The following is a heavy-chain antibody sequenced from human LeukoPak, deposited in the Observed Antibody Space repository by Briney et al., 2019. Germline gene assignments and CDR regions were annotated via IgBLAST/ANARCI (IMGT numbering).Heavy chain of an antibody. CDR2: MNPNSGNT. J-gene: IGHJ4*02. CDR1: GYTFTSYD. D-gene: IGHD6-25*01. CDR3: ARGDGIAATFDY. Sequence: GASVKVSCKASGYTFTSYDINWVRQATGQGLEWMGWMNPNSGNTGYAQKFQGRVTITRNTSVSTAYMELSSLRSEDTAVYYCARGDGIAATFDYWGQGTLVTVSS. V-gene: IGHV1-8*03.